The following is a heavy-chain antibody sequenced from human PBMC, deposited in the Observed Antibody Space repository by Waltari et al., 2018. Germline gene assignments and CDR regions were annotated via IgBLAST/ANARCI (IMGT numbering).Heavy chain of an antibody. CDR3: ALYYGDYDAFDI. CDR2: IYHSGST. V-gene: IGHV4-38-2*01. D-gene: IGHD4-17*01. J-gene: IGHJ3*02. Sequence: QVQLQESGPGLVKPSETLSLTCAVSGYSISSGYYWGWIRQPPGKGLEWIGSIYHSGSTYYNPSLKSRVTISVDTSKNQFSLKLSSVTAADTAVYYCALYYGDYDAFDIWGQGTMVTVSS. CDR1: GYSISSGYY.